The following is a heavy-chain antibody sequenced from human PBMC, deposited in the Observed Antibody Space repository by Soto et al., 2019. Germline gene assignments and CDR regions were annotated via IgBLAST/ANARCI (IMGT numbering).Heavy chain of an antibody. CDR3: AIIKDCSRKECYLASFDT. CDR1: GLSLNDGRLG. Sequence: SGPTLVNPTETLTLTCTVSGLSLNDGRLGVSWIRQPPGKALEWLAHMFSNDDKSYSTSLKSRLIISKDNSRSQVVLTMTNVDPVDSGTYYCAIIKDCSRKECYLASFDTWGQGTLVTVSS. V-gene: IGHV2-26*01. J-gene: IGHJ5*02. CDR2: MFSNDDK. D-gene: IGHD2-2*01.